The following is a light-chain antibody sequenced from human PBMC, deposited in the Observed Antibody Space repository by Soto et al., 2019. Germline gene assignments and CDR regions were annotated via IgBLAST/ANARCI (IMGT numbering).Light chain of an antibody. CDR3: KSYARSNTYV. J-gene: IGLJ1*01. Sequence: QSVLTQPPSASGSPGQSVTISCTGTKNDVGFYDFVSWYQHLPGKAPRLIIYEVVRRPSGVPDRFSGSKSGNTASLTVSGLQAADEADYFCKSYARSNTYVFGSGTKVTVL. V-gene: IGLV2-8*01. CDR1: KNDVGFYDF. CDR2: EVV.